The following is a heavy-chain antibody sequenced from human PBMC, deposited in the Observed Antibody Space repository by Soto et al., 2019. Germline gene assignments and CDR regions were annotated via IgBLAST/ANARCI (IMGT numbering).Heavy chain of an antibody. CDR1: GFTFSSYA. Sequence: QVQLVESGGGVVQPGRSLRLSCAASGFTFSSYAMHWVRQAPGKGLEWVAVISHDGSYKNYADTVKGRFTIFRDNSKNTALLQMNSLRPEDTAVYYCAREAWGEATTVPTHCFDNWGQGTLVTVSS. CDR2: ISHDGSYK. D-gene: IGHD3-16*01. V-gene: IGHV3-30*04. CDR3: AREAWGEATTVPTHCFDN. J-gene: IGHJ4*02.